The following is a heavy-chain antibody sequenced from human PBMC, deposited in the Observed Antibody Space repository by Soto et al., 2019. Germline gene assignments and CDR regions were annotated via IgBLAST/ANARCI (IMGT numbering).Heavy chain of an antibody. J-gene: IGHJ4*02. CDR2: ISSDGTIT. CDR3: AKSITARPFDY. CDR1: GFTFSSYA. Sequence: GGSLRLSCAASGFTFSSYAMSWVRQAPGKGLEWVSHISSDGTITTYADSVKARFTISRDNAKNTLYLQMNSLRAEDTAVYYCAKSITARPFDYWGQGALVTVSS. V-gene: IGHV3-23*01. D-gene: IGHD6-6*01.